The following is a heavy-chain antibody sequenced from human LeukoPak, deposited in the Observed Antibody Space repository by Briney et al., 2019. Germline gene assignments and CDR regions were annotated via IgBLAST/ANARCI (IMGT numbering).Heavy chain of an antibody. D-gene: IGHD3-22*01. V-gene: IGHV1-58*01. CDR2: IVVGSGNT. Sequence: SVKVSCKASGFTFTSSAVQWVRQARGQRLERIGWIVVGSGNTNYAQKFQERVTITRDMSTSTAYMELSSLRSEDTAVYYCAASLDYYDSSGYSYYFDYWGQGTLVTVSS. CDR1: GFTFTSSA. CDR3: AASLDYYDSSGYSYYFDY. J-gene: IGHJ4*02.